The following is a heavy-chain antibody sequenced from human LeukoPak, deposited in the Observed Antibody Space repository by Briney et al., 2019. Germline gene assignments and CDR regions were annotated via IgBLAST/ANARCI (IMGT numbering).Heavy chain of an antibody. CDR2: ISSSSSYI. CDR1: GFTFSSYS. D-gene: IGHD6-13*01. V-gene: IGHV3-21*01. Sequence: SGGSLRLSCAASGFTFSSYSMNWVRQAPGKGLEWVSSISSSSSYIYYADSVKGRFTIPRDNAKNSLYLQMNSLRAEDTAVYYCARDSAAAGIVLDYWGQGTLVTVSS. CDR3: ARDSAAAGIVLDY. J-gene: IGHJ4*02.